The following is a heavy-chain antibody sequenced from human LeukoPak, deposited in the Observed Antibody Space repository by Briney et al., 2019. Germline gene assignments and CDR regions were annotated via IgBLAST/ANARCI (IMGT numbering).Heavy chain of an antibody. CDR1: GGSFSGYY. CDR3: ARGPVVVAATLYYYYGMDV. V-gene: IGHV4-34*01. J-gene: IGHJ6*02. Sequence: SETLSLTCVVYGGSFSGYYWSWIRQPPGKGLEWIGEINHSGSTNYNPSLKSRVTISVDTSKNQFSLKLSSVTAADTAVYYCARGPVVVAATLYYYYGMDVWGQGTTVTVSS. D-gene: IGHD2-15*01. CDR2: INHSGST.